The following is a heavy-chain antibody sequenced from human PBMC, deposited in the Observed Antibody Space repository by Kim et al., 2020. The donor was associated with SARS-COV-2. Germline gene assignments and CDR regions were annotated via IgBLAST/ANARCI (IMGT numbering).Heavy chain of an antibody. CDR1: GGSISNYY. CDR2: VYFSGST. Sequence: SETLSLTCAVSGGSISNYYWSWIRQPPGKGLEWIGDVYFSGSTKFNPSLKSRVTISVDTSKNEFSLKLSSVTAADTAVYFCARSAEIAMGNPIFDYWGQG. V-gene: IGHV4-59*08. CDR3: ARSAEIAMGNPIFDY. D-gene: IGHD2-21*01. J-gene: IGHJ4*02.